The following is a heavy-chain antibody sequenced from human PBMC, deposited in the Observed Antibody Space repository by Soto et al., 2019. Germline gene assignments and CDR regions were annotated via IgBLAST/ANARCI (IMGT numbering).Heavy chain of an antibody. CDR1: GFTFSSYS. Sequence: EVQLVESGGGLVQPGGSLRLSCAASGFTFSSYSMNWVRQAPGKGLEWVSYISSSSSTIYYADSVKGRFTISRDNAKNSLYLQMNSLRDEDTAVYYCARDGFYYDSSGYYVLHDYWGQGTLVTVSS. CDR3: ARDGFYYDSSGYYVLHDY. V-gene: IGHV3-48*02. J-gene: IGHJ4*02. D-gene: IGHD3-22*01. CDR2: ISSSSSTI.